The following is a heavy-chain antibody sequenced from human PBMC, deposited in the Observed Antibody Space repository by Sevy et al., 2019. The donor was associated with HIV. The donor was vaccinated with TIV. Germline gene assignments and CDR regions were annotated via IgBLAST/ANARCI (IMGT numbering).Heavy chain of an antibody. D-gene: IGHD2-15*01. CDR3: AREDIVVVVAATPDYYYGMDV. CDR2: IKQDGSEK. Sequence: GGSLRLSCAASGFTLSSYWMSWVRQAPGKGLEWVANIKQDGSEKYYVDSVKGRFTISRDNAKNSLYLQMNSLRAEDSAVYYCAREDIVVVVAATPDYYYGMDVWGQGSTVTVSS. CDR1: GFTLSSYW. V-gene: IGHV3-7*01. J-gene: IGHJ6*02.